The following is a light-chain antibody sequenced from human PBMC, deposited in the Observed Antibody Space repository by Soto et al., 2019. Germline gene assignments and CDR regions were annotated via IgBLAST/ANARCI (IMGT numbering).Light chain of an antibody. J-gene: IGLJ2*01. Sequence: QSALTQPRSVSGSPGQSVTISCTGTSSDVGGYSYVSWYLQHPGKAPKLMIYDVSKRPSGVPDRFSGSKSGNTASLTISGLQADDEADYYCCSYAGTSTWVIFGGGTKLTVL. CDR3: CSYAGTSTWVI. CDR2: DVS. CDR1: SSDVGGYSY. V-gene: IGLV2-11*01.